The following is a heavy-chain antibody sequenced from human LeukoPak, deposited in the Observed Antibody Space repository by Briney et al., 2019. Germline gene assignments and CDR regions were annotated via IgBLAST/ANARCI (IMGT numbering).Heavy chain of an antibody. V-gene: IGHV4-4*09. CDR3: ARHARTDDFWSGYYSPFDY. CDR1: GGSISSYY. Sequence: SETLSLTCTVSGGSISSYYWSWIRQPPGKGLEWIGYIYTSGSTNYNPSLKSRVTISVDTSENQFSLKLSSVTAADTAVYYCARHARTDDFWSGYYSPFDYWGQGTLVTVSS. D-gene: IGHD3-3*01. J-gene: IGHJ4*02. CDR2: IYTSGST.